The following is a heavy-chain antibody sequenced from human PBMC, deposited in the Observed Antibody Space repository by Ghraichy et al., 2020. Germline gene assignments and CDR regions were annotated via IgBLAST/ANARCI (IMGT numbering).Heavy chain of an antibody. CDR2: INSDGRAI. Sequence: GGSLRLSCAASGFAFSAYWMHWVRQAPGKGLVWLSRINSDGRAIDYVDSVKGRFTISRDNAKNTVYLQMNSLRSEDTAVYYCARDDIAVPFDLWGQGTLVTVSS. D-gene: IGHD6-19*01. V-gene: IGHV3-74*01. CDR3: ARDDIAVPFDL. CDR1: GFAFSAYW. J-gene: IGHJ3*01.